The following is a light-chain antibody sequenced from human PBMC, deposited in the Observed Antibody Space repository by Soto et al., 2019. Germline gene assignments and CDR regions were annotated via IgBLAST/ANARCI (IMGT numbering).Light chain of an antibody. CDR2: DTS. V-gene: IGKV3-15*01. Sequence: IVLTQSPATLSLSPGERATLSCGASQSVGTYIAWYQQKPGQAPRLLIYDTSTRATGIPARFSGSGSGTEFTLTISSLQSEDFAVYYCQQYNNWPPITLGQGTRLEIK. J-gene: IGKJ5*01. CDR1: QSVGTY. CDR3: QQYNNWPPIT.